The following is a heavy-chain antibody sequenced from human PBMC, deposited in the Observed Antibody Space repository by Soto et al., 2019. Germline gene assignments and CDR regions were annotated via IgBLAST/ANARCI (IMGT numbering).Heavy chain of an antibody. D-gene: IGHD1-26*01. J-gene: IGHJ4*02. CDR3: ETGGSLNFDY. Sequence: GGSLRLSCAASGFTFDDYGMSWARQAPGKGLEWVSGVNWNGGSTGYADSVKGRFTISRDNAKNSLYLQMNSLRAEDTAFYYCETGGSLNFDYWGQGTLVTVSS. CDR2: VNWNGGST. V-gene: IGHV3-20*04. CDR1: GFTFDDYG.